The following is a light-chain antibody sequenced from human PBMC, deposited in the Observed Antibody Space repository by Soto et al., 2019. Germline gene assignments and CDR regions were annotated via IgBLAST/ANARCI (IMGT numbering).Light chain of an antibody. CDR3: CSYVGGLV. Sequence: QSALTQTRSVSGSPGQSVSISGAGTSSDFGGYKYVSWYQQHPGKAPKLMIFDVSERPSGVPDRFSGYKYGNTASLTLSGLRAEDEADYFCCSYVGGLVFGGGTKVTVL. CDR2: DVS. CDR1: SSDFGGYKY. V-gene: IGLV2-11*01. J-gene: IGLJ3*02.